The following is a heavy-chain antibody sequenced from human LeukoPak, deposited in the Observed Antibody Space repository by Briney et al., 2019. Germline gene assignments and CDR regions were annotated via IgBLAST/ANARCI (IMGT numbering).Heavy chain of an antibody. CDR3: ARGNYYDSSCFDY. CDR2: INPNSGGT. CDR1: GYTFTGYY. J-gene: IGHJ4*02. V-gene: IGHV1-2*02. Sequence: ASVKVSCKASGYTFTGYYMHWVRQAPGQGLEWMGWINPNSGGTNYAQKFQGRVTMTRDTSISTAYMELSRLRSDDTAVYYCARGNYYDSSCFDYWGQGTLVTVSS. D-gene: IGHD3-22*01.